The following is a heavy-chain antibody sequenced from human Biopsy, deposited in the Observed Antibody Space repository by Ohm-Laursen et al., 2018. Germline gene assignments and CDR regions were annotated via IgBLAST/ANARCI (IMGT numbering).Heavy chain of an antibody. CDR3: ARGGGYNWNNGWFDP. V-gene: IGHV1-69*01. Sequence: SSVKVSCKASGGTFSSSAITWVRQAPGQGLEWMGGIIGIFRTAHYAQKFQGRVTITADEFMSTAYMELSSLRSEDTAVYYCARGGGYNWNNGWFDPWGQGTLVTASP. CDR2: IIGIFRTA. D-gene: IGHD1/OR15-1a*01. CDR1: GGTFSSSA. J-gene: IGHJ5*02.